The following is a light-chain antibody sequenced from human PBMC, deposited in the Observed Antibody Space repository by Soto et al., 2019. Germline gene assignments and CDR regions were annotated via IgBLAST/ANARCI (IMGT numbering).Light chain of an antibody. V-gene: IGKV3-20*01. CDR1: QGVTNSY. CDR3: QQYNNWPPWT. Sequence: EILLTQSPGTLSLSPGEGVTLSCRASQGVTNSYLAWYQQKPGQAPRLLIYGASSRATGIPDRFSGSGSGTDFTLTISSLQSEDFAVYYCQQYNNWPPWTFGQGTKVDIK. J-gene: IGKJ1*01. CDR2: GAS.